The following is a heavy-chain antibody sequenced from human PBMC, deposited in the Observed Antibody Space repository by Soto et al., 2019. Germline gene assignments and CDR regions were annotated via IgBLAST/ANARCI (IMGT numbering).Heavy chain of an antibody. D-gene: IGHD2-21*02. Sequence: QVQLVQSGAEVKKPGASVKVSYKASGYTFTGYYMHWVRQAPGQGLEWMGWINPNSGGTNYDPKFQGRVPMTRDTSISTAYMELSRLRSDDTAVYYCARGGVTATRDWGQGTLGTVSS. CDR2: INPNSGGT. CDR1: GYTFTGYY. CDR3: ARGGVTATRD. J-gene: IGHJ4*02. V-gene: IGHV1-2*02.